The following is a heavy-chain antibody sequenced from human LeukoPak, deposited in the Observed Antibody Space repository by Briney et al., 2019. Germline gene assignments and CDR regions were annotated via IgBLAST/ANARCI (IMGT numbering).Heavy chain of an antibody. CDR2: INHSGST. J-gene: IGHJ4*02. D-gene: IGHD3-22*01. Sequence: SXXLSLTCAVYGGSFSGYYWSWIRQPPGKGLEWIGEINHSGSTNYNPSLKSRVNISVDTSKNQFSLKLSSVTAADTAVYYCARGDYYDSSGYISYWGQGTLVTVSS. V-gene: IGHV4-34*01. CDR1: GGSFSGYY. CDR3: ARGDYYDSSGYISY.